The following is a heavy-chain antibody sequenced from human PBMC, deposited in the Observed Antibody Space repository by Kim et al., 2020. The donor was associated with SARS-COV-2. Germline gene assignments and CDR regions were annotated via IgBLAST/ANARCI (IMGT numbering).Heavy chain of an antibody. D-gene: IGHD2-15*01. CDR3: TTDRLLSGLNAFDI. J-gene: IGHJ3*02. V-gene: IGHV3-15*01. Sequence: AAPVKGRFTISRDDSKNTLYLQMNSLKTEDTAVYYCTTDRLLSGLNAFDIWGQGTMVTVSS.